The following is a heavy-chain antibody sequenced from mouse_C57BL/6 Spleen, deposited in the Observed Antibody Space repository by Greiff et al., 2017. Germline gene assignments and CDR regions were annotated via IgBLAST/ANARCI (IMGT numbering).Heavy chain of an antibody. CDR2: IWSGGST. CDR3: ARNPGGLPYYYAMDY. D-gene: IGHD2-2*01. CDR1: GFSLTSYG. Sequence: VKLMESGPGLVQPSQSLSITCTVSGFSLTSYGVHWVRQSPGQGLEWLGVIWSGGSTDYTAAFISRLSIRKDNSKSQVFFKMNSLQADDTAIYYCARNPGGLPYYYAMDYWGQGTSVTVSS. V-gene: IGHV2-2*01. J-gene: IGHJ4*01.